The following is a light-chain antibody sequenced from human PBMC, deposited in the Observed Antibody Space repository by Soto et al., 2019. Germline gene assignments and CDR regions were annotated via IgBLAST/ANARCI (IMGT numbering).Light chain of an antibody. CDR2: GNR. Sequence: QSVLTQPPSVSGAPGQRVTLSCTGTSSNLEAGYDVHWYQQLPGAAPKLVIFGNRNRPSGVPERFSGSKSGTSASLAITGLQAEDEADYYCQAYDYGLTAPVFGGWTKLTVL. J-gene: IGLJ3*02. V-gene: IGLV1-40*01. CDR3: QAYDYGLTAPV. CDR1: SSNLEAGYD.